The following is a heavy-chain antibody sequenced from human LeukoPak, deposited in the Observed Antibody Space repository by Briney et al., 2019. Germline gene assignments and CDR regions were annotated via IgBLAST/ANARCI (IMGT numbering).Heavy chain of an antibody. CDR1: GFTFTSYG. D-gene: IGHD6-13*01. CDR2: IRYDGRDS. CDR3: AKDRYSSSSTFTVNPFDY. V-gene: IGHV3-30*02. Sequence: GGSLRLSCATSGFTFTSYGMNWVRQAPGNGLEWAAFIRYDGRDSYYAASVKGRFTISRDNSQNTLDLQMNSLRLEDTAMYYCAKDRYSSSSTFTVNPFDYWGQGILVTDSS. J-gene: IGHJ4*02.